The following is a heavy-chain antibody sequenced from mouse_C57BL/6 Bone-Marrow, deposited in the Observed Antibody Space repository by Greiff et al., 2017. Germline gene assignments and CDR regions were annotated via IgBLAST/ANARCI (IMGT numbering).Heavy chain of an antibody. Sequence: EVKLQESGPGLVKPSQTVFLTCTVTGISITTGNYRWSWIRQFPGNKLEWIGYIYYRGTITYNPSLTSRTTITRDTPKNQFFLEMNSLTAEDTATYYCARDGGYYGHFDYWGQGTTLTVSS. CDR3: ARDGGYYGHFDY. J-gene: IGHJ2*01. CDR1: GISITTGNYR. V-gene: IGHV3-5*01. CDR2: IYYRGTI. D-gene: IGHD1-1*01.